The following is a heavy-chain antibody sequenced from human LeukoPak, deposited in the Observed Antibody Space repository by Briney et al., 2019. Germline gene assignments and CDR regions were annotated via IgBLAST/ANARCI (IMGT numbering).Heavy chain of an antibody. CDR2: INPNSGGA. CDR3: AKGRVVAGTKSLTYHWFDP. D-gene: IGHD6-19*01. Sequence: GSSVKVSCKASGYTFTGYYIHWVRQAPGQGLEWMGWINPNSGGAKYAQKFQGMISMTRDTSISAAYMGLSRLTSDDTAVYYCAKGRVVAGTKSLTYHWFDPWGQGTLVTVSS. CDR1: GYTFTGYY. V-gene: IGHV1-2*02. J-gene: IGHJ5*02.